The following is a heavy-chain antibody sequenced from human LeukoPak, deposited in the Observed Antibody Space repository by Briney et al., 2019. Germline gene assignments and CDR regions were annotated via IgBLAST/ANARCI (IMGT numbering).Heavy chain of an antibody. V-gene: IGHV1-8*01. CDR3: ARSSFRGVTLFDY. Sequence: ASVKVSCKASGYTFTRYDINWLRQAPGQGLEWMGWMNPNIGNTGYAQKFQGRVTMTRNTSISTAYMELSSLRSEDTAVYYCARSSFRGVTLFDYWGQGTLVTVPS. J-gene: IGHJ4*02. CDR2: MNPNIGNT. CDR1: GYTFTRYD. D-gene: IGHD3-10*01.